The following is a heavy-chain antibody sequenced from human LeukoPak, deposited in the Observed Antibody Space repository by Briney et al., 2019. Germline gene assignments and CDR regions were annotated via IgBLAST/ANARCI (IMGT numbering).Heavy chain of an antibody. V-gene: IGHV3-66*01. CDR3: ARDFGGHTFGDVKDY. CDR2: IYSGGST. CDR1: GFTFSSYE. Sequence: GGSLRLSCAASGFTFSSYEMNWVRQAPGKGLEWVSVIYSGGSTYYADSVKGRFTISRDNSKNTLYLQMNSLRAEDTAVYYCARDFGGHTFGDVKDYWGQGTLVTVSS. D-gene: IGHD3-16*01. J-gene: IGHJ4*02.